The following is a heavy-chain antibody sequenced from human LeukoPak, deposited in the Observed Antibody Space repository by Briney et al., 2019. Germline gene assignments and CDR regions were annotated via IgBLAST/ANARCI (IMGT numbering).Heavy chain of an antibody. CDR1: GYTCTSYG. J-gene: IGHJ4*02. Sequence: ASVKVSCKASGYTCTSYGISWVRQAPGQGLEWMGWISAYNGNTNYAQKLQGRVTMTTGTSTSTAYMELRSLRSDDTAVYYCARIAYGANFFDYWGQGTLVTVSS. CDR3: ARIAYGANFFDY. D-gene: IGHD4/OR15-4a*01. CDR2: ISAYNGNT. V-gene: IGHV1-18*01.